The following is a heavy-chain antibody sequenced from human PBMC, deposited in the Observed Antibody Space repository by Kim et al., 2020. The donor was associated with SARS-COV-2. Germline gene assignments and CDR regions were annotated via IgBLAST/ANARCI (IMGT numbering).Heavy chain of an antibody. CDR3: ARGEVVDILTRYYYYYGMDV. CDR2: ISYDGSNK. V-gene: IGHV3-30*04. J-gene: IGHJ6*02. CDR1: GFTFSSYA. D-gene: IGHD3-9*01. Sequence: GGSLRLSCAASGFTFSSYAMHWVRQAPGKGLEWVAVISYDGSNKYYADSVKGRFTISRDNSKNTLYLQMNSLRAEDTAVYYCARGEVVDILTRYYYYYGMDVWGQGTTVTVSS.